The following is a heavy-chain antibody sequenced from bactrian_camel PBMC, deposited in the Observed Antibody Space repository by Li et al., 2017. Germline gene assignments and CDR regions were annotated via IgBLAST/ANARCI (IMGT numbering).Heavy chain of an antibody. CDR2: IDTDGST. CDR1: GFTFSNYA. V-gene: IGHV3S10*01. J-gene: IGHJ4*01. D-gene: IGHD5*01. Sequence: VQLVESGGGLVQPGGSLRLSCAASGFTFSNYAMSWFRLAPGKEREGVAIIDTDGSTFYADSVKGRFTISQDNVDNTVYLQMNNLLPGDSAMYYCAARSVTWGCNLQASFYNYWGRGTQVTVS. CDR3: AARSVTWGCNLQASFYNY.